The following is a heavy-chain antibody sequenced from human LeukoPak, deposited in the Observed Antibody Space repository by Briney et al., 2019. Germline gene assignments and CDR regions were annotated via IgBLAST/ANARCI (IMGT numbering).Heavy chain of an antibody. D-gene: IGHD6-19*01. J-gene: IGHJ5*02. CDR1: GFTFSSYG. CDR2: IWYDGSNK. CDR3: ARAPGQWLSANWFDP. V-gene: IGHV3-33*01. Sequence: GGSLRLSCAASGFTFSSYGMHWVRQAPGKGLEWVAVIWYDGSNKYYADSVKGRFTISRDNSKNTLYLQMNSLRAEDTAVYYCARAPGQWLSANWFDPWGQRTLVTVSS.